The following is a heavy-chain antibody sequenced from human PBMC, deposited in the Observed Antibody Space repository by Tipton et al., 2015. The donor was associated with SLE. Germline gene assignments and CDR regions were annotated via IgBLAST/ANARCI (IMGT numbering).Heavy chain of an antibody. D-gene: IGHD2-15*01. J-gene: IGHJ4*02. CDR3: ARRLVAAPLQGFDY. CDR2: INPNSGGT. Sequence: QGQLVQSGAEVKKPGASVKVSCKASGYTFTGYYMHWVRQAPGQGLEWMGRINPNSGGTNYAQKFQGRVTMTRDTSISTAYMELSRLRSDDTAVYYCARRLVAAPLQGFDYWGQGTLVTVSS. CDR1: GYTFTGYY. V-gene: IGHV1-2*06.